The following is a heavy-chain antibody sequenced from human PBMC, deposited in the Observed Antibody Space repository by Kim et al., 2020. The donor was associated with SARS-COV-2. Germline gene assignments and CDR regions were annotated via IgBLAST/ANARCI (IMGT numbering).Heavy chain of an antibody. CDR2: INSNSGNT. D-gene: IGHD3-16*01. J-gene: IGHJ4*01. Sequence: ASVKVSCKASGYSFSNYALVWVRQAPGQGLEWMGWINSNSGNTMYAQNVPGRVTLTTDTSTNTAYLEMSSLRSDDTAVYYCARFYDNNSYQGQWGWGEGT. CDR3: ARFYDNNSYQGQWG. V-gene: IGHV1-18*01. CDR1: GYSFSNYA.